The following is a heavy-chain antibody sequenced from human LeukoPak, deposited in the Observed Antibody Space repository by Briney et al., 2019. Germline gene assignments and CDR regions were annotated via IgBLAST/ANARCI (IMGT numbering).Heavy chain of an antibody. Sequence: PGGSLRLSCAASGFTFSSYEMNWVHQAPGKGLEWVSYISSSGSTIYYADSVKGRFTISRDNAKNTLYLQMNSLRAEDTAVYYCAKSNWGPRRGDDIWGQGTMVTVSS. D-gene: IGHD7-27*01. CDR2: ISSSGSTI. CDR1: GFTFSSYE. CDR3: AKSNWGPRRGDDI. J-gene: IGHJ3*02. V-gene: IGHV3-48*03.